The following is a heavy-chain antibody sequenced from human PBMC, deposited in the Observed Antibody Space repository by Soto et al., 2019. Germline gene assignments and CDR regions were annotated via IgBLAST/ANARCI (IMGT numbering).Heavy chain of an antibody. CDR1: GFIFSSYG. Sequence: GGSLRLSCAASGFIFSSYGVHWVRQAPGKGLEWVAVISYDENNKHYADSVKGRFTISRDNSKNTLYLQMNSLRAEDTAVYYCAKGVPGIAVAGTGYFQHWGRGTLVTVSS. CDR3: AKGVPGIAVAGTGYFQH. CDR2: ISYDENNK. V-gene: IGHV3-30*18. J-gene: IGHJ1*01. D-gene: IGHD6-19*01.